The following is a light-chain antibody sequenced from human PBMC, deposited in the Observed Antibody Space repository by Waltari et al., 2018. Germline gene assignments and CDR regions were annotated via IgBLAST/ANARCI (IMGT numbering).Light chain of an antibody. CDR2: RSD. Sequence: QSVLTQPPSASGTPGQRVTISFSGGSSNIGSNVVNWYQQLPGKAPKLLIYRSDQRPSGVPDRFSGSKSGTSASLAISGLQSEDEADYYCAAWDDSLNGHWVFGGGTKVTVL. J-gene: IGLJ3*02. V-gene: IGLV1-44*01. CDR1: SSNIGSNV. CDR3: AAWDDSLNGHWV.